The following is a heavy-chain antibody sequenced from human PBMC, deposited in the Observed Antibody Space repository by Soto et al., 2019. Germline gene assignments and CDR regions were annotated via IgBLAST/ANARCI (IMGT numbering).Heavy chain of an antibody. D-gene: IGHD3-22*01. Sequence: GGSLRLSCAASGFTFSSYAMSWVRQAPGRGLEWVSAISGSGGSKYYADSVKGRFTISRDNSKNTLYLQMNSLRAEDTAVYYCACNYYDSSGYFDYWGQGTLVTVSS. CDR2: ISGSGGSK. CDR3: ACNYYDSSGYFDY. J-gene: IGHJ4*02. CDR1: GFTFSSYA. V-gene: IGHV3-23*01.